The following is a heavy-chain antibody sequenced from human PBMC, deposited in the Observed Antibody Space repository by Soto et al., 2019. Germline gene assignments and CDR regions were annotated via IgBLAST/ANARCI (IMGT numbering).Heavy chain of an antibody. Sequence: PGGSLRLSCAASGFTFGSYEMHWVRQAPGKGLEWVSYISSSGTSMSYTDSVKGRFTISRDNAKNSLYLHMNSLRAEDTAVYYCARDLYDSSGYCPLDYWGQGTLVTVSS. CDR3: ARDLYDSSGYCPLDY. CDR1: GFTFGSYE. V-gene: IGHV3-48*03. J-gene: IGHJ4*02. D-gene: IGHD3-22*01. CDR2: ISSSGTSM.